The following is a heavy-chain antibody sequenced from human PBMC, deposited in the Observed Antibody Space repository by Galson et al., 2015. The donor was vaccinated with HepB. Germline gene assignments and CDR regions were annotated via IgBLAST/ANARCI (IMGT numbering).Heavy chain of an antibody. Sequence: ETLSLTCTVSGGSISSSSYYWGWIRQPPGKGLEWIGSIYYSGSTYYNPSLKSRVTISVDTSKNQFSLKLSSVTAADTAVYYCAVKGDGYNFNQNWFDPWGQGTLVTVSS. CDR2: IYYSGST. V-gene: IGHV4-39*07. CDR3: AVKGDGYNFNQNWFDP. CDR1: GGSISSSSYY. J-gene: IGHJ5*02. D-gene: IGHD5-24*01.